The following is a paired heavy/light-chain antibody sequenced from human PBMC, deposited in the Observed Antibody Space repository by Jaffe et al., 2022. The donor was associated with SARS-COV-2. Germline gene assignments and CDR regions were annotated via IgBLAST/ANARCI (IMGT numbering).Heavy chain of an antibody. J-gene: IGHJ6*02. Sequence: QVQLVQSGAEVKKPGASVKVSCKVSGYTLTELSMHWVRQAPGRGLEWMGGFDPEDDETIYAQKFQGRVTMTEDTSTDTVYMELRSLRSEDTAVYYCATDGGYCSSTSCYGMRYYFYGMDVWGQGTTVTVSS. CDR1: GYTLTELS. D-gene: IGHD2-2*01. CDR2: FDPEDDET. CDR3: ATDGGYCSSTSCYGMRYYFYGMDV. V-gene: IGHV1-24*01.
Light chain of an antibody. V-gene: IGLV2-14*01. CDR2: DVT. J-gene: IGLJ1*01. CDR3: SSYTTSSTLV. CDR1: SSDVGSYNY. Sequence: QSALTQPASVSGSPGQSISISCTGTSSDVGSYNYVSWYRQYPGKAPKLMIYDVTNRPSGVSNRFSGSKSGNTASLTVSGLQAEDEADYYCSSYTTSSTLVFGTGTKVTVL.